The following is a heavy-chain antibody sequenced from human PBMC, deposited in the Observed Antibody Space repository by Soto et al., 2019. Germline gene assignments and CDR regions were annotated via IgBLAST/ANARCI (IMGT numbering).Heavy chain of an antibody. Sequence: QVTLKESGPVMVKPTETLTLTCTVSGISLSNARMGVSWIRQPPGKAVEWLAHIFSNDEKSYSTSFKSSLNTSKDTSKSQVVLTMTNMDPVDTATYYCARLYYYDRRGYPDYWGQGTQVTVSS. J-gene: IGHJ4*02. D-gene: IGHD3-22*01. V-gene: IGHV2-26*01. CDR3: ARLYYYDRRGYPDY. CDR2: IFSNDEK. CDR1: GISLSNARMG.